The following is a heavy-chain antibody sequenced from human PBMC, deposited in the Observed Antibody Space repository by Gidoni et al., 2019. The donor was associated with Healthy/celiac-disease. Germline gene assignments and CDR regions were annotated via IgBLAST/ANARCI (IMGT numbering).Heavy chain of an antibody. Sequence: QVQLQEPCPGLVKPSETLSLTRTVPGRAISSYYWSWIRQPPGKGLEWIGYIYYSGSTNYNPSLKSRVTISVDTSKNQYALKLSAVTAADTAVYYCARDVYYGSGPGAFDIWGQGTMVTVSS. CDR1: GRAISSYY. CDR3: ARDVYYGSGPGAFDI. J-gene: IGHJ3*02. V-gene: IGHV4-59*01. D-gene: IGHD3-10*01. CDR2: IYYSGST.